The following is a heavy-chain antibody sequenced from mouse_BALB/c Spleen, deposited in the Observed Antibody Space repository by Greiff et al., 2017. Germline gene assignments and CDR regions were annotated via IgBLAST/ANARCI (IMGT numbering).Heavy chain of an antibody. D-gene: IGHD2-3*01. CDR1: GFTFSSFG. CDR2: ISSGSSTI. V-gene: IGHV5-17*02. CDR3: ARQTLYDGHAMDY. J-gene: IGHJ4*01. Sequence: DVKLVESGGGLVQPGGSRKLSCAASGFTFSSFGMHWVRQAPEKGLEWVAYISSGSSTIYYADTVKGRFTISRDNPKNTLFLQMTSLRSEDTAMYYCARQTLYDGHAMDYWGQGTSVTVSS.